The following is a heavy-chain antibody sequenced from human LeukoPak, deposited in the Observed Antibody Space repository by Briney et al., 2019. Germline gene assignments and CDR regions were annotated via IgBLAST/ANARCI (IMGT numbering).Heavy chain of an antibody. Sequence: GSLRLSCAASGFTFSIYAMTWVRQPPGKGLEWIGEINHSGSTNYNPSLKSRVTISVDTSKNQFSLKLSSVTAADTAVYYCARLTQRYDSSGYYYNYYYYMDVWGKGTTVTVSS. CDR1: GFTFSIYA. D-gene: IGHD3-22*01. CDR2: INHSGST. V-gene: IGHV4-34*01. CDR3: ARLTQRYDSSGYYYNYYYYMDV. J-gene: IGHJ6*03.